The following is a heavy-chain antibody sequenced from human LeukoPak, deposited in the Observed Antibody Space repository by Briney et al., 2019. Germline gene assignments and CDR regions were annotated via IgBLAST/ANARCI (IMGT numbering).Heavy chain of an antibody. D-gene: IGHD3-22*01. CDR2: IYYSGST. CDR3: ARHGYDSSGYYSYIFDY. Sequence: PSETLSLTCTVSGGSISGYYWSWIRQPPGKGLEWIGYIYYSGSTNYNPSLKSRVTISVDTSKNQFSLKLSSVTAADTAVYYCARHGYDSSGYYSYIFDYWGQGTLVTVSA. J-gene: IGHJ4*02. V-gene: IGHV4-59*08. CDR1: GGSISGYY.